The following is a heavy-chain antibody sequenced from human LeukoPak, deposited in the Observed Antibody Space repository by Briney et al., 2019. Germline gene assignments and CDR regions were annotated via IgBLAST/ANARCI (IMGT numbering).Heavy chain of an antibody. V-gene: IGHV4-59*08. CDR3: AATYSSSWSVDY. D-gene: IGHD6-13*01. CDR2: IYYSGST. CDR1: GGSISSYY. Sequence: PSETLSLTCTVSGGSISSYYWSWIRQPPGKGLEWIGYIYYSGSTNYNPSLKSRVTISVDTSKNQFSLKLSSVTAADTAVYYCAATYSSSWSVDYWGQGTLVTVSS. J-gene: IGHJ4*02.